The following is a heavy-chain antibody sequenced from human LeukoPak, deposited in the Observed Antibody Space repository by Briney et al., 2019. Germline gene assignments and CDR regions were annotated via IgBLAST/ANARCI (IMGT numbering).Heavy chain of an antibody. D-gene: IGHD2-2*01. V-gene: IGHV1-69*05. CDR3: ASKNPKTNIVVVPAAKGDYYYYYMDV. Sequence: GSSVKVSCKASGGTFSSYAISWVRQAPGQGLEWMGGIIPIFGTANYAQKFQGRVTITTDESTSTAYMELSSLRSEDTAVYYCASKNPKTNIVVVPAAKGDYYYYYMDVWGKGTTVTVSS. CDR1: GGTFSSYA. CDR2: IIPIFGTA. J-gene: IGHJ6*03.